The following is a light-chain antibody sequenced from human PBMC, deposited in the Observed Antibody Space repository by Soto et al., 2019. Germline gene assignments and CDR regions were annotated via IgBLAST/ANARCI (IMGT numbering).Light chain of an antibody. CDR1: QAMITN. CDR2: SAS. V-gene: IGKV1-9*01. CDR3: QQLDGYQLS. Sequence: DIQLTQSPSFLSASVGDTVTITCRASQAMITNLAWYQQKPGKVTKLLIRSASTLQSGVPPRFSGGGSGTEFTLTISTLQPDDSGIYYCQQLDGYQLSFGGGTNVEIK. J-gene: IGKJ4*01.